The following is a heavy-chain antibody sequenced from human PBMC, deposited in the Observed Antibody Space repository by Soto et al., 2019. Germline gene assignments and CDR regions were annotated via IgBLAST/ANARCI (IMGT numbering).Heavy chain of an antibody. CDR2: INHSGST. V-gene: IGHV4-34*01. D-gene: IGHD1-26*01. J-gene: IGHJ4*02. Sequence: SETLSLTCAVYGGSFSGYYWSWIRQPPGKGLEWIGEINHSGSTNYNPSLKSRVTISVDTSKNQFSLKLSSVTAADTAVYYCARAPISGSYFSLWGQGTLVTVSS. CDR3: ARAPISGSYFSL. CDR1: GGSFSGYY.